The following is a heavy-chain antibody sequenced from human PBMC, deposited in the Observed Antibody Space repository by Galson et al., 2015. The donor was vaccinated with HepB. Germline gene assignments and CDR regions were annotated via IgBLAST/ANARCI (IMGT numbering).Heavy chain of an antibody. CDR3: AKVGRQEYSSSSEHYYMDV. CDR2: ITGSGDYT. CDR1: GFTFSNYA. D-gene: IGHD6-6*01. Sequence: SLRLSCAASGFTFSNYAMTWVRQAPGKGLEWVSAITGSGDYTNYADSVKGRFTISRDNSKNTLYLLMNSPRAEDTAAYFCAKVGRQEYSSSSEHYYMDVWGKGITVTVSS. J-gene: IGHJ6*03. V-gene: IGHV3-23*01.